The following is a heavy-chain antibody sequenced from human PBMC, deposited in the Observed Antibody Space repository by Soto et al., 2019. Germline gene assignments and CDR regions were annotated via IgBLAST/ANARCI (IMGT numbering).Heavy chain of an antibody. CDR2: IRSKANSYAT. CDR3: TRSGSYHTSGGYGMDV. V-gene: IGHV3-73*01. CDR1: GFTFSGSA. J-gene: IGHJ6*02. Sequence: LRLSCAASGFTFSGSAMHWVRQASGKGLEWVGRIRSKANSYATAYAASVKGRFTISRDDSKNTAYLQMNSLKTEDTAVYYCTRSGSYHTSGGYGMDVWGQGTRVTVSS. D-gene: IGHD1-26*01.